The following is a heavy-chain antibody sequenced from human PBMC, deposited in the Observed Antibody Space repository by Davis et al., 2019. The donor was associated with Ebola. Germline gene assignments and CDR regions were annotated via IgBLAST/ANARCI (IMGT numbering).Heavy chain of an antibody. CDR1: GFTFSLTD. J-gene: IGHJ5*02. CDR2: INGAAWST. D-gene: IGHD1-1*01. CDR3: AGDPNWESGS. V-gene: IGHV3-23*01. Sequence: ESLKLSCAASGFTFSLTDMNCFRQAPGRGLEWVANINGAAWSTSYADSVKGRFAISRDNSKNMLYLQMDSLRIEDTAQYYCAGDPNWESGSWGQGSPVSVSS.